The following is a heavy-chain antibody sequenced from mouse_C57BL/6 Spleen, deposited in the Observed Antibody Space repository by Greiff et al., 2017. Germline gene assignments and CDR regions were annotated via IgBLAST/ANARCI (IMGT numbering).Heavy chain of an antibody. Sequence: QVQLQQSDAELVKPGASVKISCTVSGFTFTDYTIHWMKQRPEQGLEWIGWIYPRDGSTKYTEKFTGKATLTADQSSSTAYMQLNSLTSEDSAVYFCAKDCVFAYWGQGTLVTVSA. CDR3: AKDCVFAY. CDR1: GFTFTDYT. J-gene: IGHJ3*01. CDR2: IYPRDGST. V-gene: IGHV1-78*01.